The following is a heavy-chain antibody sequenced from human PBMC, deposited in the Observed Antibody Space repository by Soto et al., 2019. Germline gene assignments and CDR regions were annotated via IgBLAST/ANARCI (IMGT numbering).Heavy chain of an antibody. CDR1: GGSISSYY. V-gene: IGHV4-59*01. CDR2: IYYSGST. Sequence: QVQLQESGPGLVKPSETLSLTCTVSGGSISSYYWSWIRQPPGKGLEWIGYIYYSGSTNYNPSLKSRVTISVDTSKNQFSLKLSSVTAADTAVYYCARDGGYGWFDPWGQGTLVTVSS. D-gene: IGHD3-16*01. CDR3: ARDGGYGWFDP. J-gene: IGHJ5*02.